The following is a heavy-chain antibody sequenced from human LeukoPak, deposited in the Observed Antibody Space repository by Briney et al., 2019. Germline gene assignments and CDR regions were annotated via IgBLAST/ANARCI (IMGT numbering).Heavy chain of an antibody. D-gene: IGHD6-19*01. CDR2: IYYSGST. V-gene: IGHV4-59*01. Sequence: SETLSLTCAVYRGSFSGYYWRWIRQPPGKGLEWIGYIYYSGSTNYNPSLKSRVTISVDTSKNQFSLKLSSVTAADTAVYYCARAYSSGWYVLDYWGQGTLVTVSS. CDR3: ARAYSSGWYVLDY. J-gene: IGHJ4*02. CDR1: RGSFSGYY.